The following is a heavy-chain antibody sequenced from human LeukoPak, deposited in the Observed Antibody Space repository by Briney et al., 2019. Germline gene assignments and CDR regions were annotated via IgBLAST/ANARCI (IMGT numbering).Heavy chain of an antibody. CDR3: ARGPYSSSWYNWFDP. CDR2: IIPIFGTA. Sequence: SVKVSCKASGGTFSSYAISWVRQAPGQGLEWMGGIIPIFGTANYAQKFQGRVTVTADEPTSTANMELSSLRSEDTAVYHCARGPYSSSWYNWFDPWGQGTLVTVSS. V-gene: IGHV1-69*13. J-gene: IGHJ5*02. CDR1: GGTFSSYA. D-gene: IGHD6-13*01.